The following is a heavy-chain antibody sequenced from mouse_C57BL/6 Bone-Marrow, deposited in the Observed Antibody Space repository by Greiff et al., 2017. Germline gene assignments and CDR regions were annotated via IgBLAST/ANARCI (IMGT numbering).Heavy chain of an antibody. D-gene: IGHD4-1*01. CDR3: ARLTCYFDY. CDR2: IYPGSGST. CDR1: GYTFTSYW. Sequence: QVQLQQSGAELVKPGASVKMSCKASGYTFTSYWITWVKQRPGQGLEWIGNIYPGSGSTNYNEKFKSKATLTVDTSYSTAYMQLISLTSEDSAVYYFARLTCYFDYWGRGTTLTVSS. J-gene: IGHJ2*01. V-gene: IGHV1-55*01.